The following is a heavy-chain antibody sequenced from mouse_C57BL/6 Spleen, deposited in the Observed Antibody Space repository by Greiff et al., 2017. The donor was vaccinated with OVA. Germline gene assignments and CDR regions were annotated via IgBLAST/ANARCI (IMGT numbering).Heavy chain of an antibody. CDR2: ISSGSSTI. CDR1: GFTFSDYG. V-gene: IGHV5-17*01. D-gene: IGHD4-1*01. CDR3: ARTKANWDPYYYAMDY. J-gene: IGHJ4*01. Sequence: EVMLVESGGGLVKPGGSLKLSCAASGFTFSDYGMHWVRQAPEKGLEWVAYISSGSSTIYYADTLKGRFTISRDNAKNTLFLQMTSLRSEDTAMYYCARTKANWDPYYYAMDYWGQGTSVTVSS.